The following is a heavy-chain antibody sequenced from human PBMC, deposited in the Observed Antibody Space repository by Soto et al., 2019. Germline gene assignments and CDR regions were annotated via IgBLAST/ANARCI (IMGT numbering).Heavy chain of an antibody. CDR3: AREGHYSNSSGDYYGNWFDP. V-gene: IGHV3-30*04. CDR2: VSYDGTYK. Sequence: GGSLRLSCETSGLTFSSYALHWVRQAPGKGLKWVAVVSYDGTYKYYADSVKGRFTISRDNSRNTLYLQMNSLTVEDTAVYYCAREGHYSNSSGDYYGNWFDPWGQGTRVTVSS. D-gene: IGHD3-22*01. J-gene: IGHJ5*02. CDR1: GLTFSSYA.